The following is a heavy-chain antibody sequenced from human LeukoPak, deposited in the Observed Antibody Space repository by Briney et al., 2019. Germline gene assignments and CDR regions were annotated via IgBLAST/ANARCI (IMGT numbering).Heavy chain of an antibody. J-gene: IGHJ3*01. CDR1: GYSINRGYY. CDR2: IYHSGST. D-gene: IGHD5-24*01. Sequence: SETLSLTCAVSGYSINRGYYWGWVRQPPGKGLEWIGTIYHSGSTYYNPSLKSRVTISVDTSKNQFSLKLSSVTAADTAVYYCARGVERWLQFPDAFDVWGQGTMVSVSS. CDR3: ARGVERWLQFPDAFDV. V-gene: IGHV4-38-2*01.